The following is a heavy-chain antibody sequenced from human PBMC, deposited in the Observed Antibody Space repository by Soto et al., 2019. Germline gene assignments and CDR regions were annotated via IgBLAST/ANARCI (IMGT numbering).Heavy chain of an antibody. CDR3: PLGVVPAAMLI. D-gene: IGHD2-2*01. Sequence: QVQLQESGPGLVKPSQTLSLTCTVSGGSISSGDYYWSWIRQPPGKGLEWIGYIYYSGSTYYNPSLRSRVTISVDTSKNQSPLRLSSVTAADTAVYYCPLGVVPAAMLIGGQGTMFTVSS. CDR2: IYYSGST. J-gene: IGHJ3*02. CDR1: GGSISSGDYY. V-gene: IGHV4-30-4*01.